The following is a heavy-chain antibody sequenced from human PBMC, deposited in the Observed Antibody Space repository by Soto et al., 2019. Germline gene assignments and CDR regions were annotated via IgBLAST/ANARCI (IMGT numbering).Heavy chain of an antibody. D-gene: IGHD4-17*01. CDR1: GGSFSGYY. CDR2: INHSGST. J-gene: IGHJ4*02. V-gene: IGHV4-34*01. Sequence: QVQLQQWGAGLLKPSETLSLTCAVYGGSFSGYYWSWIRQPPGKGLEWIGEINHSGSTNYNPSLKSRVTISVDTSKKQLPLKLSSVTAADTAVYYCARGSTYYGDYRYFDYSCQGTLVTVSS. CDR3: ARGSTYYGDYRYFDY.